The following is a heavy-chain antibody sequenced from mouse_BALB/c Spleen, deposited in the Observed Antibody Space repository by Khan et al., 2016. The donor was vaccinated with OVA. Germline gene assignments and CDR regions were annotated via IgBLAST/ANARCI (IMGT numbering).Heavy chain of an antibody. CDR2: IWGDGST. Sequence: VKLEVSGPGLVAPSQSLSITCTVSGFSLTSYGVNWVRQPPGKGLEWLGVIWGDGSTNYHSTLMSRLSISKDNSQSQVSLKLSSLQTDDTATYYCAKWGTANYYAMDYWGQGTSVTVAS. CDR3: AKWGTANYYAMDY. V-gene: IGHV2-3*01. D-gene: IGHD1-2*01. J-gene: IGHJ4*01. CDR1: GFSLTSYG.